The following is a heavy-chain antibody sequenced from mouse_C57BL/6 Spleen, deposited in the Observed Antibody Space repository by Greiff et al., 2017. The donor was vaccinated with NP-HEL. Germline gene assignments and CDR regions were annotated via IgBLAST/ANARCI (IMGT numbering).Heavy chain of an antibody. D-gene: IGHD1-1*01. CDR2: ISTYYGDA. V-gene: IGHV1-67*01. Sequence: QVQLKQSGPELVRPGVSVKISCKGSGYTFTDYAMHWVKQSHAKSLEWIGVISTYYGDASYNQKFKDEATMTVDKSSSTAYMELARLTSEDSAVLYWARHHYGSSYFDYWGQGTTLTVSS. CDR1: GYTFTDYA. CDR3: ARHHYGSSYFDY. J-gene: IGHJ2*01.